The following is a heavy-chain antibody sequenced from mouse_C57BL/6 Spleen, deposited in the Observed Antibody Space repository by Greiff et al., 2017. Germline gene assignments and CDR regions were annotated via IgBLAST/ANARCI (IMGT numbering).Heavy chain of an antibody. CDR3: AEYYGSSYGFAY. D-gene: IGHD1-1*01. CDR1: GYAFSSSW. V-gene: IGHV1-82*01. J-gene: IGHJ3*01. CDR2: IYPGDGDT. Sequence: VQVVESGPELVKPGASVKISCKASGYAFSSSWMNWVKQRPGKGLEWIGRIYPGDGDTNYNGKFKGKATLTADNSSSTAYMQLSSLTSEDSAVYFCAEYYGSSYGFAYWGQGTLVTVSA.